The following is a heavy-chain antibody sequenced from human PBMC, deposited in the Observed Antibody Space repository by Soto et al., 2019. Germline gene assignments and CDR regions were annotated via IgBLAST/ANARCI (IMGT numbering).Heavy chain of an antibody. CDR1: GGSISSYY. CDR2: IYYSGST. Sequence: PSETLSLTCTVSGGSISSYYWSWIRQPPGKGLEWIGYIYYSGSTNYNPSLKSRVTISVDTSKNQFSLKLSSVTAADTAVYYCARAWARVFDYWGQGTLVTVSS. J-gene: IGHJ4*02. CDR3: ARAWARVFDY. V-gene: IGHV4-59*01. D-gene: IGHD7-27*01.